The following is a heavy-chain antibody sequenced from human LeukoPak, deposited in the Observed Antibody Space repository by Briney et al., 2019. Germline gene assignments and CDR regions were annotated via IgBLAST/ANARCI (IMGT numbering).Heavy chain of an antibody. CDR3: ARSSIAARLGYYGMDV. CDR2: INHSGST. CDR1: GGSFSGYY. Sequence: PSETLSLTCAVYGGSFSGYYWSWIRQPPGKGLEWIGEINHSGSTNYNPSLKSRVTISVDTSKNQFSLKLSSVTAADTAVYYCARSSIAARLGYYGMDVWGQGTTVTVSS. D-gene: IGHD6-6*01. V-gene: IGHV4-34*01. J-gene: IGHJ6*02.